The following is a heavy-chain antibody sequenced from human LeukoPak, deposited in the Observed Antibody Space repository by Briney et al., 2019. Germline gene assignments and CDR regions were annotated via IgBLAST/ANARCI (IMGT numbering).Heavy chain of an antibody. CDR2: IYYSGST. D-gene: IGHD4-11*01. Sequence: SETLSLTCTVSGGSISSSSYYWGWIRQPPGKGLEWIGSIYYSGSTSYNPSLKSRVTISVDTSRNQFSLKLSSVTAADTAVYYCARAEYSNYETFDYWGQGTLVTVSS. J-gene: IGHJ4*02. CDR3: ARAEYSNYETFDY. CDR1: GGSISSSSYY. V-gene: IGHV4-39*01.